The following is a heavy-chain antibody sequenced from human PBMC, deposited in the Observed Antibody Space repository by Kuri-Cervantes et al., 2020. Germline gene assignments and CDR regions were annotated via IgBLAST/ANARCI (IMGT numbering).Heavy chain of an antibody. CDR3: ARDQGPRRYFDL. CDR2: IKQDGSEK. V-gene: IGHV3-7*01. Sequence: GESLKISCAASGFTFSGYWMTWVRQAPGKGLEWVANIKQDGSEKYYVDSAKGRFTISRDNAKNSLYLQMNSLRAEDTAVYYCARDQGPRRYFDLWGQGTLITVSS. J-gene: IGHJ4*02. CDR1: GFTFSGYW. D-gene: IGHD3-9*01.